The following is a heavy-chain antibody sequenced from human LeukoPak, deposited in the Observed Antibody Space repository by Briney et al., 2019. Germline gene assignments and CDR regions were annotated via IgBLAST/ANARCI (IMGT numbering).Heavy chain of an antibody. CDR1: GFTFSSYA. V-gene: IGHV3-74*03. CDR2: INPDGSIT. J-gene: IGHJ5*02. Sequence: PGGSLRLSCAASGFTFSSYAMSWVRQAPGEGLVWVSRINPDGSITKNADSVKGRFTSSRDNARSTLFLQLNSLRAEDTAVYYCAREINKWFDPWGQGTLVTVS. CDR3: AREINKWFDP.